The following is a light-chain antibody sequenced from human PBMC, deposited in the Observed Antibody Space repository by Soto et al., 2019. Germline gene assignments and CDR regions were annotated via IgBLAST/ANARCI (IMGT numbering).Light chain of an antibody. CDR1: QSVSSN. CDR3: QQFSSYPLT. J-gene: IGKJ4*01. Sequence: EMALTQSPGTLSLSPGERATLSCRASQSVSSNLAWYQQKPGQAPRLLIYGASTRATGIPARFSGSGSGTEFTLTISSLQSEDFAVYYCQQFSSYPLTFGGGTKVDIK. CDR2: GAS. V-gene: IGKV3-15*01.